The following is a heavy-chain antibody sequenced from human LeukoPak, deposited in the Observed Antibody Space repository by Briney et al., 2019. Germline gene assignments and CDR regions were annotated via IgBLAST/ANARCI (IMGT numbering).Heavy chain of an antibody. CDR1: GFTFSSYS. Sequence: GGSLRLSCAASGFTFSSYSMNWVRQAPGKGLEWVSSISSSSSYIYYADSVKGRFTISRDNAKNSLYLQMNSLRAEDTAVYYCARDQRNDYVWGSYRPVDYWGQGTLVTVSS. V-gene: IGHV3-21*01. CDR2: ISSSSSYI. J-gene: IGHJ4*02. D-gene: IGHD3-16*02. CDR3: ARDQRNDYVWGSYRPVDY.